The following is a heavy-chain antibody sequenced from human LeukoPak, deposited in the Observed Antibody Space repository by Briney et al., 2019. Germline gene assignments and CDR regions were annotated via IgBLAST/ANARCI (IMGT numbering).Heavy chain of an antibody. CDR3: ARDGSSVPYNWFDP. CDR1: GFTFSSYS. Sequence: GGSLRLSXAASGFTFSSYSMNWVRQAPGKGVEWVSSISSSSSYIYYADSVKGRFTISRDNAKNSLYLQMNSLRAEDTAVYYCARDGSSVPYNWFDPWGQGTLVTVSS. V-gene: IGHV3-21*01. J-gene: IGHJ5*02. D-gene: IGHD6-6*01. CDR2: ISSSSSYI.